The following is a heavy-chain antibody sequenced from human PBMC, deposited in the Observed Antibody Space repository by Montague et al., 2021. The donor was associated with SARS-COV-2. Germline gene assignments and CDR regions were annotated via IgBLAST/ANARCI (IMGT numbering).Heavy chain of an antibody. CDR2: ISSSSSYT. CDR1: GFTFSDYY. V-gene: IGHV3-11*06. D-gene: IGHD6-13*01. CDR3: VSHIAAAGIDY. J-gene: IGHJ4*02. Sequence: SLRLSCAASGFTFSDYYMSLIRQAPGKGLEWVSYISSSSSYTNYADSVKGRFTISRDNAKNSLYLQMNSLRAEDTAVYYCVSHIAAAGIDYWGQGTLVTVSS.